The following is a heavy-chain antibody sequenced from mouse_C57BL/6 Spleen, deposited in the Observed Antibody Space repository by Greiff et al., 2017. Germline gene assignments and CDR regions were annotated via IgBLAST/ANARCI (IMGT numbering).Heavy chain of an antibody. D-gene: IGHD1-1*01. CDR1: GYSITSGYY. J-gene: IGHJ2*01. CDR2: ISYDGSN. Sequence: EVQLVESGPGLVKPSQSLSLTCSVTGYSITSGYYWNWIRQFPGNKLEWMGYISYDGSNNYNPSLKNRISITRDTSKNQFFLKLNSVTTEDTATYYCARDYYGSSSGGLDYWGQGTTRTVSS. V-gene: IGHV3-6*01. CDR3: ARDYYGSSSGGLDY.